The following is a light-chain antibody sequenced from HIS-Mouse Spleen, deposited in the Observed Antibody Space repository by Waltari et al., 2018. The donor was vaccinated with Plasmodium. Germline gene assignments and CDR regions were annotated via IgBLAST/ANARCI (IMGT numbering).Light chain of an antibody. V-gene: IGLV2-8*01. Sequence: QSALTQPPSASGSPGQSVTISCTGTSSDVGCYNYVSWYQQHQGQAPNLMIYEVSKRPSGVPDRFSGSKSGNTASLTVSGLQAEDEADYYCSSYAGSNNLVFGGGTKLTVL. J-gene: IGLJ2*01. CDR2: EVS. CDR1: SSDVGCYNY. CDR3: SSYAGSNNLV.